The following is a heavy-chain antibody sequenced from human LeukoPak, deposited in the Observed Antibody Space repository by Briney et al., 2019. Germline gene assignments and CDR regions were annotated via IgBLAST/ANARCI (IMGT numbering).Heavy chain of an antibody. J-gene: IGHJ6*03. V-gene: IGHV1-18*01. CDR3: ARGVEYSSSSGLDYYMDV. D-gene: IGHD6-6*01. CDR2: ISAYNGNT. Sequence: ASVKVSCKASGYTFTSYGISWVRQALGQGLEWMGWISAYNGNTNYAQKLQGRVTMTTDTSTSTAYMELRSLRSDDTAVYYCARGVEYSSSSGLDYYMDVWGKGTTVTVSS. CDR1: GYTFTSYG.